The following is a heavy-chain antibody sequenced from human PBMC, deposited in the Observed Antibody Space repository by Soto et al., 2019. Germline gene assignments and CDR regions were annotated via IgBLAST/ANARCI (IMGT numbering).Heavy chain of an antibody. D-gene: IGHD5-18*01. V-gene: IGHV4-39*01. CDR3: VGRRAGYYYFDY. CDR2: IYYTGRT. CDR1: GVSVSSSSYD. J-gene: IGHJ4*02. Sequence: NPSEALSLICTVSGVSVSSSSYDWGWIRQPPGKGLEWIGTIYYTGRTSYSPSLKSRVTISVDTSRTQFSLNLKSVTAADTAVYYCVGRRAGYYYFDYRGQG.